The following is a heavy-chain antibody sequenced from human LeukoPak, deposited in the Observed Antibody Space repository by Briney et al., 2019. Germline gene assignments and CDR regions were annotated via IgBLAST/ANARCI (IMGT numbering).Heavy chain of an antibody. CDR3: ATPMITFGGVIGSIDY. Sequence: GGSLRLSCAGSGFTFSSHWMNWVRQAPGKGLEWVASIKDDGSEKHFLDSVNGRFAISRDNAKNSLYLQMNSLRAEDTAVYYCATPMITFGGVIGSIDYWGQGTLVTVSS. CDR2: IKDDGSEK. CDR1: GFTFSSHW. D-gene: IGHD3-16*02. J-gene: IGHJ4*02. V-gene: IGHV3-7*02.